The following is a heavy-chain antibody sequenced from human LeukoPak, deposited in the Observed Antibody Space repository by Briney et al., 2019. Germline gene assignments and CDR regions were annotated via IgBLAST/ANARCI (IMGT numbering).Heavy chain of an antibody. CDR2: IIPIFGTA. Sequence: SVKVSCKASGGTFSSYAISWVRQAPGQGLEWMGGIIPIFGTANYAQKFQGRVTITTDESTSTAYMELSSLRSEDTAVYYCARDRVRGVSYFDYWGQGTLVTVSS. D-gene: IGHD3-10*01. V-gene: IGHV1-69*05. CDR1: GGTFSSYA. J-gene: IGHJ4*02. CDR3: ARDRVRGVSYFDY.